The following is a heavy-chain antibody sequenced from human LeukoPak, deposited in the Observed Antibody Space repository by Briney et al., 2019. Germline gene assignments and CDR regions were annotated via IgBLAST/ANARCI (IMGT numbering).Heavy chain of an antibody. CDR3: ASPAANYYYAMDV. D-gene: IGHD2-2*01. V-gene: IGHV1-18*01. Sequence: ASVKVSCKTSGSTFTSYGFSWVRQATGQRLEWMGWISAYNGNTNYVQKFQGRVTMTTDTSTSTAYMELRNLRSDDTAVYYCASPAANYYYAMDVWGQGTTVTVSS. CDR1: GSTFTSYG. CDR2: ISAYNGNT. J-gene: IGHJ6*02.